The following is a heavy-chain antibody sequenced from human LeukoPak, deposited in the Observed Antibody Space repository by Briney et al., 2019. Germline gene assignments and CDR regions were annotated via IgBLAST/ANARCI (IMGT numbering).Heavy chain of an antibody. V-gene: IGHV3-23*01. D-gene: IGHD6-6*01. CDR2: ISGSGGST. CDR3: AKDSRSIAARPYFDY. Sequence: GGSLRLSCAASGFTFSNAWMSWVRQAPGKGLGWVSAISGSGGSTYYADSVKGRFTISRDNSKNTLYLQMNSLRAEDTAVYYCAKDSRSIAARPYFDYWGQGTLVTVSS. CDR1: GFTFSNAW. J-gene: IGHJ4*02.